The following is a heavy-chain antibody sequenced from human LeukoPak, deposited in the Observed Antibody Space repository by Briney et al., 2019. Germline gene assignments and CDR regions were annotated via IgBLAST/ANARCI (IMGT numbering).Heavy chain of an antibody. V-gene: IGHV3-21*04. CDR2: MSSSSSNI. CDR3: ARDGLRQGDY. D-gene: IGHD3-22*01. Sequence: PGGSLRLSCGASGFTFSSYSMNWLRQATGKGLEWVSSMSSSSSNIYYADSVKGRFTISRDNAKNSLYLQMNSLRAEDTAVYYCARDGLRQGDYWGQGTLVTVSS. J-gene: IGHJ4*02. CDR1: GFTFSSYS.